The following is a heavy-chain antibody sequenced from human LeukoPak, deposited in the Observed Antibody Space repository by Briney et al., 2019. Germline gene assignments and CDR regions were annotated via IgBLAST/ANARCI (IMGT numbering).Heavy chain of an antibody. CDR2: IWSDGSNK. D-gene: IGHD3-10*01. J-gene: IGHJ4*02. CDR1: GFPFSNYG. CDR3: ARASGPFDY. V-gene: IGHV3-33*01. Sequence: GGSLRLSCAASGFPFSNYGIHWVRQPPGKGLEWVAVIWSDGSNKFYADSVKGRFTISRDNSKNTLYLQMNSLRAEGTAVYSCARASGPFDYWGQGTLVTVSS.